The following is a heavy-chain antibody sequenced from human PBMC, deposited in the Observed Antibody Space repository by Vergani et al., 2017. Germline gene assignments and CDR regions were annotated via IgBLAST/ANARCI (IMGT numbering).Heavy chain of an antibody. CDR3: ARGRGRTAMVTVYYYGMDV. CDR2: ISYDGSNK. V-gene: IGHV3-30*04. J-gene: IGHJ6*02. CDR1: GFTFSSYA. Sequence: QVQLVESGGGVVQPGRSLRLSCAASGFTFSSYAMHWVRQAPGKGLEWVAVISYDGSNKYYADSVKGRFTISRDNSKNTLYLQMNSLRAEDTAVYYCARGRGRTAMVTVYYYGMDVWGQGTTVTVSS. D-gene: IGHD5-18*01.